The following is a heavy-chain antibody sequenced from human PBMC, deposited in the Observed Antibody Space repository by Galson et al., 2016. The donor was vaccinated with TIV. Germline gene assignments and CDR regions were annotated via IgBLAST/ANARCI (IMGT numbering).Heavy chain of an antibody. CDR3: ARRRVQLDKSGYYGPVY. CDR2: IIGSGTYM. J-gene: IGHJ4*02. D-gene: IGHD3-3*01. Sequence: SLRLSCAASGFTFSDYYMSWIRQAPGKGLEWVSYIIGSGTYMYYADSVKGRFTISRDNAKKSLFLQMKSLRVEDTAVYYCARRRVQLDKSGYYGPVYWGQGTLVTVSS. V-gene: IGHV3-11*01. CDR1: GFTFSDYY.